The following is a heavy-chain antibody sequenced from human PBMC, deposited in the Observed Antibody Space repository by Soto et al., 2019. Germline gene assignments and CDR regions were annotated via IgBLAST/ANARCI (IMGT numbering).Heavy chain of an antibody. V-gene: IGHV3-23*01. CDR1: GFTFSSYA. Sequence: GGSLRLSCAASGFTFSSYAMRWVRQAPGKGLEWVSAISGSGGSTYYADSVKGRLTISSDNSENTLYLQRNSLRAEDTAVYYCAATYYYGSGRYYKYWGQGTRVTV. CDR2: ISGSGGST. D-gene: IGHD3-10*01. CDR3: AATYYYGSGRYYKY. J-gene: IGHJ4*02.